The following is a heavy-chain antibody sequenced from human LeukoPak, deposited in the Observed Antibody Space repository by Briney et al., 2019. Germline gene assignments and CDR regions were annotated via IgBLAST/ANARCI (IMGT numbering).Heavy chain of an antibody. Sequence: SETLSLTCTVSGGSISSYYWGWIRQPPGKGLEWIGSIYYSGSTYYNPSLKSRVTISVDTSKNQFSLKLSSVTAADTAVYYCARGRRVYYYYMDVWGKGTTVTVSS. CDR2: IYYSGST. CDR1: GGSISSYY. J-gene: IGHJ6*03. V-gene: IGHV4-39*07. CDR3: ARGRRVYYYYMDV.